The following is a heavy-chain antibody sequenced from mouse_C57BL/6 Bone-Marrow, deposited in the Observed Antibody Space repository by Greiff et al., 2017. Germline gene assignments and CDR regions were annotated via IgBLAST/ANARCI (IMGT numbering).Heavy chain of an antibody. CDR3: ARDYISWFAY. CDR1: GYSITSGYY. V-gene: IGHV3-6*01. J-gene: IGHJ3*01. Sequence: EVQLQESGPGLVKPSQSLSLTCSVTGYSITSGYYWNWIRQFPGNKLEWMGYISYDGSNNYKPSLKNRISITRDKSKNQFFLKLNSVTTEDTATYHCARDYISWFAYWGQGTLVTVSA. CDR2: ISYDGSN. D-gene: IGHD1-3*01.